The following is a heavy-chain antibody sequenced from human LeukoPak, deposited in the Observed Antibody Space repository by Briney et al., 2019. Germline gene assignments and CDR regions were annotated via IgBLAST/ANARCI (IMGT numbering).Heavy chain of an antibody. CDR1: GFTFSSYW. CDR3: ARGRGLTIFGVISWFDP. Sequence: GGSLRLSCAASGFTFSSYWMSWVRQAPGKGLEWVANIKQDGSEKYYVDSVKGRFTISRDNAKNSLYLQMNSLRAEDTAVYYCARGRGLTIFGVISWFDPWGQGTLVTVSS. J-gene: IGHJ5*02. CDR2: IKQDGSEK. D-gene: IGHD3-3*01. V-gene: IGHV3-7*01.